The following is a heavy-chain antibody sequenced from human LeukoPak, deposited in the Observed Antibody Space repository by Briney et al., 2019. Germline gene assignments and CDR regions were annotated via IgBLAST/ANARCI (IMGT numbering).Heavy chain of an antibody. Sequence: ASVKVSCKASGYTFTSYGISWVRQAPGQGLEWMGWISAYNGNTNYAQNLQGRVTMTTDTSTSTAYMELRSLRSDDTAVYYCARDEGYYGAPLFDYWGHGTLVTVSS. V-gene: IGHV1-18*01. CDR1: GYTFTSYG. J-gene: IGHJ4*01. CDR3: ARDEGYYGAPLFDY. D-gene: IGHD4/OR15-4a*01. CDR2: ISAYNGNT.